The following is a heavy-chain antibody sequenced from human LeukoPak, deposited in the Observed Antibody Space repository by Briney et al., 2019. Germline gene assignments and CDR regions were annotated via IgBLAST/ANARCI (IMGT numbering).Heavy chain of an antibody. CDR3: AKDAIAAAGTILDY. J-gene: IGHJ4*02. V-gene: IGHV3-9*01. CDR2: ISWNSGSI. D-gene: IGHD6-13*01. CDR1: GFTFDDYA. Sequence: SRSLRLSCAASGFTFDDYAMHWVRQAPGKGLEWVSGISWNSGSIGYADSVKGRFTISRDNAKNSLYLQMNSLRAEDTALYYCAKDAIAAAGTILDYWGQGTLVTVSS.